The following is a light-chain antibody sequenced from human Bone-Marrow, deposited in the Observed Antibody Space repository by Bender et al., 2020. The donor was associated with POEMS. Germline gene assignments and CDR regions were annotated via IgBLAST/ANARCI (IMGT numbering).Light chain of an antibody. Sequence: QSALTQPASVSGSPGQSITISCTGTTSDVGSFNLVSWYQQHPGEAPKLLIYSSHRRPSEVPDRFSGSRSGTSASLAISGLQSEDEADYYCAVWDDSLNGWVFGGGTKLTVL. CDR1: TSDVGSFNL. V-gene: IGLV2-14*02. CDR3: AVWDDSLNGWV. CDR2: SSH. J-gene: IGLJ3*02.